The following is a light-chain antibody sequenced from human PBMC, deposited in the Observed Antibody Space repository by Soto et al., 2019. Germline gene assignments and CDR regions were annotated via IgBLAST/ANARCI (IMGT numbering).Light chain of an antibody. J-gene: IGLJ3*02. V-gene: IGLV1-51*01. CDR2: DNN. Sequence: QSVLTQPPSMSAAPGQTVTISCSGSAFNIGNNYVSWYQQVPGTAPKLLIYDNNKRPSGIPDRFTGSKSVTSATLDITGLQTGDEADYYCETWDFGLNTVVFGGGTKLTVL. CDR3: ETWDFGLNTVV. CDR1: AFNIGNNY.